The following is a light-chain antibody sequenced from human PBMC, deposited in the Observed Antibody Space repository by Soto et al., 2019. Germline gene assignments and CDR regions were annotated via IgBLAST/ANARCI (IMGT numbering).Light chain of an antibody. CDR3: QQYNSYSIT. CDR1: QSISSW. V-gene: IGKV1-5*03. CDR2: KAS. J-gene: IGKJ5*01. Sequence: DIQMTQSPSTLSASVGDRVTITCRASQSISSWLAWYHQKPGKAPKLLIYKASSLQSGVPSRFSGSGSGTEFTLTISSLQPDDFATSYCQQYNSYSITFGQGTRLEIK.